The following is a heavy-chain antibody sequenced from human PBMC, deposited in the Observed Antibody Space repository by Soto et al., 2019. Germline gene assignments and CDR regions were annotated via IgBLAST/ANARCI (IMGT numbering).Heavy chain of an antibody. CDR2: ISSEGGTK. V-gene: IGHV3-30*03. D-gene: IGHD1-20*01. Sequence: QVQLVESGGGVVQPGSSLRLSCAASGFIFSTYAMHWVRQAPGNGLEWVSVISSEGGTKYYADSVKGRFSVSRDNSKDTVYLEMNSLRTEDTAVYYCARDNWKDETLFDLWGQGSLVIVSS. CDR3: ARDNWKDETLFDL. J-gene: IGHJ4*02. CDR1: GFIFSTYA.